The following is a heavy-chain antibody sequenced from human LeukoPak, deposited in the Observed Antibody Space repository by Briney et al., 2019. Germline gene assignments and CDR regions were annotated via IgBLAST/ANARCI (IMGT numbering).Heavy chain of an antibody. Sequence: QPGGSLRLSCAASGFTFSSYEMLWVRQAPGKGLEWVSYISSSGSTIYYADSVKGRFTISRDNAKNSLYLQMNSLRAEDTAVYYCARDSSSWYFDYWGQGNLVTVSS. D-gene: IGHD6-13*01. J-gene: IGHJ4*02. CDR1: GFTFSSYE. CDR3: ARDSSSWYFDY. V-gene: IGHV3-48*03. CDR2: ISSSGSTI.